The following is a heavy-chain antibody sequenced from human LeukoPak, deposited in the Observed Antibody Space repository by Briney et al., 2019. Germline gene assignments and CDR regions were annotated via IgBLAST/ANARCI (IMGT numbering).Heavy chain of an antibody. CDR2: IKSKTDGGTT. Sequence: GGSLRLSCAASGFTFSNAWMSWVRQAPGKGLEWVGRIKSKTDGGTTDYAAPVKGRFTISRDDSKNTVYLQMNSLRAEDTAVYYCARAIKAVAGTFHRDYYFDYWGQGTLVTVSS. V-gene: IGHV3-15*01. CDR3: ARAIKAVAGTFHRDYYFDY. J-gene: IGHJ4*02. CDR1: GFTFSNAW. D-gene: IGHD6-19*01.